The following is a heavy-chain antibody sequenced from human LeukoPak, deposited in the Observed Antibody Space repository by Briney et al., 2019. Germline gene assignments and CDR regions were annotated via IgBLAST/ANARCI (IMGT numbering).Heavy chain of an antibody. V-gene: IGHV4-4*07. CDR2: IYTSGST. Sequence: SETLSLTCTVSGGSISSYYWSWIRQPAGQGLEWIGRIYTSGSTNYNPSLKSRVTMSVDTSKNQFSLKLSSVTAADTAVYYCARYPTSYDSSGYPYAFDIWGQGTMVTVSS. CDR1: GGSISSYY. CDR3: ARYPTSYDSSGYPYAFDI. D-gene: IGHD3-22*01. J-gene: IGHJ3*02.